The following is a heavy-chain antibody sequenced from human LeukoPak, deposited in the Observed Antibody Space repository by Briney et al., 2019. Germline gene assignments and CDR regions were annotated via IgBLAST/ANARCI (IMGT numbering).Heavy chain of an antibody. Sequence: PGRSLRLSCAASGFTFSSYGMHWVRQAPGKGLEWVAVIWCDGSNKYYADSVKGRFTISRDNSKNTLYLQMNSLRAEDTAVYYCARVRGVAGNDYWGQGTLVTVSS. J-gene: IGHJ4*02. D-gene: IGHD6-19*01. CDR2: IWCDGSNK. CDR3: ARVRGVAGNDY. CDR1: GFTFSSYG. V-gene: IGHV3-33*01.